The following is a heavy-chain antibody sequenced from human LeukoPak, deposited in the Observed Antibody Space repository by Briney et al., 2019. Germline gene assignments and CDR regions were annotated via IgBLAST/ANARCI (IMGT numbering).Heavy chain of an antibody. CDR1: GGTFSSYA. D-gene: IGHD3-22*01. CDR3: ARDPLYDYDSSGPHAFDI. J-gene: IGHJ3*02. V-gene: IGHV1-69*05. CDR2: IIPIFGTA. Sequence: ASVKVSCKASGGTFSSYAISWVRQAPGQGLEWMGRIIPIFGTANYAQKFQGRVTITTDESTSTAYMELSSLRSGDTAVYYCARDPLYDYDSSGPHAFDIWGQGTMVTVSS.